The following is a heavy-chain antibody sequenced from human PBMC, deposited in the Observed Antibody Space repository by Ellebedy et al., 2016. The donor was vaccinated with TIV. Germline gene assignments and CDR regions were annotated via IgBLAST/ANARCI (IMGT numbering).Heavy chain of an antibody. Sequence: ASVKVSXXDSGGTFSSYAISWVRQAPGQGLEWMGGIIPIFGTANYAQKFQGRVTITADESTSTAYMELSSLRSEDTAVYYCARGAAVATIRLYYYYGMDVWGQGTTVTVSS. CDR2: IIPIFGTA. CDR1: GGTFSSYA. D-gene: IGHD5-12*01. J-gene: IGHJ6*02. CDR3: ARGAAVATIRLYYYYGMDV. V-gene: IGHV1-69*13.